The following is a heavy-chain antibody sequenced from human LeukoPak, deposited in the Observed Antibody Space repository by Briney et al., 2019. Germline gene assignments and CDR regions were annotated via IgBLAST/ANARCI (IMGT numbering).Heavy chain of an antibody. D-gene: IGHD2-2*01. CDR3: ARAEVVPAAMGHVVLLNYYYYGMDV. V-gene: IGHV3-30*04. Sequence: GGSLRLSCAASGFTFSSYAMHWVRQAPGKGLEWVAVISYDGSNKYYADSVKGRFTISRDNSKNTLYLQMNSLRAEDTAVYYCARAEVVPAAMGHVVLLNYYYYGMDVWGQGTTVTVSS. CDR2: ISYDGSNK. CDR1: GFTFSSYA. J-gene: IGHJ6*02.